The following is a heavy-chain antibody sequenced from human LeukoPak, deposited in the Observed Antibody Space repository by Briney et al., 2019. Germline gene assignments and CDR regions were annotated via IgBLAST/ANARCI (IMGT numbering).Heavy chain of an antibody. D-gene: IGHD1-14*01. CDR2: IYYSGSS. V-gene: IGHV4-59*01. CDR3: ARTEYYFDH. CDR1: SGSISSYY. J-gene: IGHJ4*02. Sequence: SGTLSLTCTVSSGSISSYYWSWIRQAPGKGLEWIGYIYYSGSSNYNPSFKSRVTMSVDTSKKQFSLRVSSVTAADTAVYYCARTEYYFDHWGQGSLVTVSS.